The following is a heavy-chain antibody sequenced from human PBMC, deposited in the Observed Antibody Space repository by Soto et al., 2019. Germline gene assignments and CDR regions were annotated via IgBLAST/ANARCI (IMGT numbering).Heavy chain of an antibody. J-gene: IGHJ4*02. CDR1: GYTLTSYG. D-gene: IGHD3-3*01. CDR3: ARGRGVVIITPDYFDY. V-gene: IGHV1-18*04. CDR2: ISAYNGNT. Sequence: ASVKVSCKASGYTLTSYGISWVRQAPGQGLEWMGWISAYNGNTNYAQELQGRVTMTTDTSTSTAYMELRSLRSDDTAVYYCARGRGVVIITPDYFDYWGQGTLVTVSS.